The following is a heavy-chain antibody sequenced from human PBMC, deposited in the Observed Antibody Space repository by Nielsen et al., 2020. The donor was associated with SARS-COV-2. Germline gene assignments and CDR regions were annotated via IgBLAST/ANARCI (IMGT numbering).Heavy chain of an antibody. J-gene: IGHJ4*02. V-gene: IGHV3-11*04. CDR1: GFTFSDHY. CDR3: ASSGWLDD. D-gene: IGHD6-19*01. Sequence: GGSLRLSCAASGFTFSDHYMTWIRQTPGKGLEWISYITNTGAEYYADSVKGRFTISRDNAQSSLYLLMNNLRAEDTAVYYCASSGWLDDWGQGTRVTVSS. CDR2: ITNTGAE.